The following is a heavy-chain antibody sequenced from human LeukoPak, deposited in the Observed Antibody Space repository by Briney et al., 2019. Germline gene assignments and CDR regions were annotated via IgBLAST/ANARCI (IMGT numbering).Heavy chain of an antibody. V-gene: IGHV4-34*01. CDR2: INHSGST. Sequence: GSLRLSCAASGFTFSSYSMNWVRQPPGKGLEWIGEINHSGSTNYNPSLKSRVTISVDTSKNQFSLKLSSVTAADTAVYYCARASGYYGWFDPWGQGTLVTVSS. CDR1: GFTFSSYS. CDR3: ARASGYYGWFDP. D-gene: IGHD3-3*01. J-gene: IGHJ5*02.